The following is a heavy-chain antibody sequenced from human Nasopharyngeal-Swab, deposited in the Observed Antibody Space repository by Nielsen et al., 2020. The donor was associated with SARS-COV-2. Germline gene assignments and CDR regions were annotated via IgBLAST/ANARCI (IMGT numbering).Heavy chain of an antibody. J-gene: IGHJ5*02. V-gene: IGHV3-21*01. CDR2: ISSSSSYI. Sequence: GESLKISCAASGFTFSNAWMNWVRQAPGKGLEWVSSISSSSSYIYYADSVKGRFTISRDNAKNSLYLQMNSLRAEDTAVYYCARDREELRYFDWLPSNWFDPWGQGTLVTVSS. CDR1: GFTFSNAW. CDR3: ARDREELRYFDWLPSNWFDP. D-gene: IGHD3-9*01.